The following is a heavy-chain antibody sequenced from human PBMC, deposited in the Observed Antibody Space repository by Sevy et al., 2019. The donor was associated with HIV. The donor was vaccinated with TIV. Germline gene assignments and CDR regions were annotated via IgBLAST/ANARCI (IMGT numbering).Heavy chain of an antibody. D-gene: IGHD2-8*01. CDR1: GFAFYDYS. CDR2: LSFGCGKI. Sequence: GGSLRLSCAASGFAFYDYSMSWIRQAPGKGLEWVETLSFGCGKINYADSVKGRFTISRDKSKNSFYLQMDNLRVEDTALYYCAREGCTRPHDYWGQGTRVTVSS. V-gene: IGHV3-23*01. J-gene: IGHJ4*02. CDR3: AREGCTRPHDY.